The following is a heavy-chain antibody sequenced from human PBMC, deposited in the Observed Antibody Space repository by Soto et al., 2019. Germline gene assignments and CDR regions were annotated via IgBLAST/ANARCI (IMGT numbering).Heavy chain of an antibody. CDR3: ARERGCISTSCYSWYFDL. CDR2: IIPIFGTA. J-gene: IGHJ2*01. V-gene: IGHV1-69*12. CDR1: GGTFSSYA. Sequence: QVQLVQSGAAVKKPGSSVKVSCKASGGTFSSYAISWVRQAPGQGLEWMGGIIPIFGTANYAQKFQGRVTITADESTSTAYMELSSLRSEDTAVYYCARERGCISTSCYSWYFDLWGRGTLVTVSS. D-gene: IGHD2-2*01.